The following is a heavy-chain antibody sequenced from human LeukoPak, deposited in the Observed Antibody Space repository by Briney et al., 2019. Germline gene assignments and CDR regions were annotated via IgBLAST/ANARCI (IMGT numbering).Heavy chain of an antibody. CDR2: INHSGST. V-gene: IGHV4-34*01. Sequence: SETLSLTCAVYGGSFSGYYWSWIRQPPGKGLEWIGEINHSGSTNYNPSLKSRVTISVDTSKNQFSLKLSSVTAADTAVYYCARGRGYYGSATRLYYYGMDVWGQGTTVTVSS. CDR1: GGSFSGYY. D-gene: IGHD3-10*01. CDR3: ARGRGYYGSATRLYYYGMDV. J-gene: IGHJ6*02.